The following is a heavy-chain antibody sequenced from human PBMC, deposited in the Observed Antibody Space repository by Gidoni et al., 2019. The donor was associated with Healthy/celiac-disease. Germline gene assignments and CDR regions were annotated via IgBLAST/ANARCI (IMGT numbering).Heavy chain of an antibody. CDR1: GYSCTSYW. CDR2: IYPGDSDT. Sequence: VQLVQSGAEAKKPGESLRISCTGSGYSCTSYWIAWVRQMPGKGLEWMGIIYPGDSDTRYSPSFQGQVTISADKSISTAYLQWSSLKASDTSMYYCARPQYCSGGSCYLSLDPWGQGTLVTASS. V-gene: IGHV5-51*03. D-gene: IGHD2-15*01. J-gene: IGHJ5*02. CDR3: ARPQYCSGGSCYLSLDP.